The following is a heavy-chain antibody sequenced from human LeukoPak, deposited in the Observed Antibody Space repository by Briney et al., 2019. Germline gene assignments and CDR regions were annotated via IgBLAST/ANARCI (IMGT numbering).Heavy chain of an antibody. CDR2: IKQDGSEK. Sequence: GGSLGLSCAASGFSFSSYWMSWVRQAPGKWLEWVANIKQDGSEKYYVDSLKGRFTIARDNAKNSLYLQMNSLRAEDTAVYYCARDSAGVGIDYWGQGTLVTVSS. V-gene: IGHV3-7*03. CDR3: ARDSAGVGIDY. CDR1: GFSFSSYW. D-gene: IGHD6-13*01. J-gene: IGHJ4*02.